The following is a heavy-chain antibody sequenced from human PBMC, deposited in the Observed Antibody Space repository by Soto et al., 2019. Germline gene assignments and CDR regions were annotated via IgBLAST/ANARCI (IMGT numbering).Heavy chain of an antibody. CDR3: ARTRASTNDY. CDR1: GASLSSYY. J-gene: IGHJ4*02. V-gene: IGHV4-59*01. CDR2: IYYSGST. Sequence: SDTLSLSCVVSGASLSSYYWSWIRQPPGKGLEWIGYIYYSGSTNYNPSLKSRVTISVDTSKNQFSLKLSSVTAADTAVYYCARTRASTNDYWGRGTLVTVSS. D-gene: IGHD3-10*01.